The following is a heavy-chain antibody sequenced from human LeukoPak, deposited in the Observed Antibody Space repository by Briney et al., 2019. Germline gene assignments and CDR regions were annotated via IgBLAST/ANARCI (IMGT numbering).Heavy chain of an antibody. D-gene: IGHD1-1*01. Sequence: GGSLRLSCAASDFSLTNAWMNWVRQAPGKGLEWVSSLSANGANTYSADSVKGRFIISRDNSKNTLYLQVNSLRPEDTAVYYCARRSMTGTYYFDYWGQGTLVTVSS. CDR2: LSANGANT. CDR1: DFSLTNAW. J-gene: IGHJ4*02. V-gene: IGHV3-23*01. CDR3: ARRSMTGTYYFDY.